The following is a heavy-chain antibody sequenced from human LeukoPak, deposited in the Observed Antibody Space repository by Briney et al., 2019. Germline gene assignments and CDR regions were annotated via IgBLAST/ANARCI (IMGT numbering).Heavy chain of an antibody. Sequence: GGSLRLSCAASGFTFSSYWMTWVRQAPGKGLEWVGNIKQDGSDKNYMDSVKGRFTISRDNTKNSVYLQMSSLRAEDTAVYYCARVGARGNIWGQGTMVTVSS. V-gene: IGHV3-7*01. J-gene: IGHJ3*02. D-gene: IGHD1-26*01. CDR1: GFTFSSYW. CDR2: IKQDGSDK. CDR3: ARVGARGNI.